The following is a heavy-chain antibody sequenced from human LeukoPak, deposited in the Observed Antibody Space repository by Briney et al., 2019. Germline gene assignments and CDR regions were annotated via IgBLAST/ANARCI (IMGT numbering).Heavy chain of an antibody. J-gene: IGHJ3*02. CDR1: GFTFSSYG. CDR3: AKETPDYYDSSGYYGLRAFDI. V-gene: IGHV3-30*18. D-gene: IGHD3-22*01. Sequence: SGRSLRLSCAASGFTFSSYGMHWVRQAPGKGLEWVAVISYDGSNKYYADSVKGRFTISRDNSKNTLYLQMNSLRAEDTAVYYCAKETPDYYDSSGYYGLRAFDIWGQGTMVTVSS. CDR2: ISYDGSNK.